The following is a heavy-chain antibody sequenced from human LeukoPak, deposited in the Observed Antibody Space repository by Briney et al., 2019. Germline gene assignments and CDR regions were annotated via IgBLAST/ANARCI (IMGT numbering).Heavy chain of an antibody. D-gene: IGHD2-15*01. CDR3: ARDGPIVDQVWFDP. J-gene: IGHJ5*02. CDR1: GYTFTGYY. CDR2: INPNSGGT. Sequence: GASVKVSCKASGYTFTGYYMHWVRQAPGQGLEWMGWINPNSGGTNYAQKFQGRVTMTRDTSISTAYMELSRLRSDDTAVCYCARDGPIVDQVWFDPWGQGTLVTVSS. V-gene: IGHV1-2*02.